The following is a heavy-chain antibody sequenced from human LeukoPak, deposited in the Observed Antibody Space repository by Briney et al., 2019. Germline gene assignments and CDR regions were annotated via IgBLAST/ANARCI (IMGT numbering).Heavy chain of an antibody. J-gene: IGHJ3*02. D-gene: IGHD1-1*01. CDR1: GFTFSSYG. V-gene: IGHV3-48*01. CDR3: ARTQGEHWPRPFDI. Sequence: GGSLRLSCAASGFTFSSYGMHWVRQAPGKGLEWVSYISSSSSTIYYADSVKGRFTISRDNSRNTLYLQMSSLRAQDTAIYYCARTQGEHWPRPFDIWGQGTVVTVSS. CDR2: ISSSSSTI.